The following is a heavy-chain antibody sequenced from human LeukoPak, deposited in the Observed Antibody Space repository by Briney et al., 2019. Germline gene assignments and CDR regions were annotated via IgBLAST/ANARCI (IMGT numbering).Heavy chain of an antibody. V-gene: IGHV4-30-2*01. CDR1: GGSISSGGYS. D-gene: IGHD3-3*01. CDR3: ARKSMYYDFWSGYPNTSPNYYYGMDV. Sequence: TPSQTLSLTCAVSGGSISSGGYSWSWIRQPPGKGLEWIGYIYHSGSTYYNPSLKSRVTISVDRSKNQFSLKLSSVTAADTAVYYCARKSMYYDFWSGYPNTSPNYYYGMDVWGQGTTVTVSS. CDR2: IYHSGST. J-gene: IGHJ6*02.